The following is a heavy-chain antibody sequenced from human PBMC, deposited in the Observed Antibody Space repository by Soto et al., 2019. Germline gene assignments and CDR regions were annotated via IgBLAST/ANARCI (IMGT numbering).Heavy chain of an antibody. V-gene: IGHV1-18*01. CDR2: ISGYNGNT. CDR1: GYTFSSYG. Sequence: QVQLEQSGAEVKKPGASVKVSCKASGYTFSSYGISWVRQAPGQGLEWMGWISGYNGNTNYELKFQDRVTMTTDTSTNTADMELRSLSSDDTAVYYCAREGIGVYYYAGMDVWGQGTTVTV. CDR3: AREGIGVYYYAGMDV. J-gene: IGHJ6*02. D-gene: IGHD6-19*01.